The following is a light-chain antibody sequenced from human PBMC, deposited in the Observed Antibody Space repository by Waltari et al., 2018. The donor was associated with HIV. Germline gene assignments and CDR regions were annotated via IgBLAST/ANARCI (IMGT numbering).Light chain of an antibody. V-gene: IGLV3-25*03. J-gene: IGLJ3*02. Sequence: SYDLTQPPSMSVSPGQTARISCSGEGVHTQYTFWYQQKSGQAPTLVIFKDTERPSGVPERYSGSISGTTVTLIISEVQAEDEADYYCQSTDNSGNVWVFGGGTKLTVL. CDR3: QSTDNSGNVWV. CDR1: GVHTQY. CDR2: KDT.